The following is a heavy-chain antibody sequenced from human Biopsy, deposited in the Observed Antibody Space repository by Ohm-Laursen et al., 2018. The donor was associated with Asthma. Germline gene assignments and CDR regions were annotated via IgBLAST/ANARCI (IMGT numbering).Heavy chain of an antibody. J-gene: IGHJ6*02. D-gene: IGHD3-10*01. CDR2: INVYNGNT. CDR1: GYTFNSVG. Sequence: ASVKVSCKTSGYTFNSVGITWVRQAPGQGLEWMGWINVYNGNTKVAQKLQDRVTMITDTSTSTAYMELRSLRSDDTAVYFCARAVDYSHYYGIDVWGQGTTVTVS. V-gene: IGHV1-18*01. CDR3: ARAVDYSHYYGIDV.